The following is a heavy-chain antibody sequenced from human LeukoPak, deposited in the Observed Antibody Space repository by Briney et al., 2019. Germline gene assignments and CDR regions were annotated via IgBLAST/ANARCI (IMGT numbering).Heavy chain of an antibody. CDR1: GGSISSYY. D-gene: IGHD6-13*01. V-gene: IGHV4-4*07. Sequence: SETLSLTCTVSGGSISSYYWNWIRQPAGKGLEWIGRIYTSGSTNYNPSLKSRVTISVDTSKNQFSLKLSSVTAADTAVYYCASSIAAPGNFDYWGQGTLVTVSS. J-gene: IGHJ4*02. CDR3: ASSIAAPGNFDY. CDR2: IYTSGST.